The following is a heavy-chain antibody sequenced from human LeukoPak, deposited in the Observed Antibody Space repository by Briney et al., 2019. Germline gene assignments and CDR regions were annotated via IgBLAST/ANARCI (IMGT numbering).Heavy chain of an antibody. CDR1: GFTFSSYA. Sequence: PGGSLRLSCAASGFTFSSYAMSWVRLAPGKGLEWVSSISGGGDTTYYADSVTGRFTISRDNSKNTLYLQMNSLRAEDTAVYYCARGSGSFSGGFDYWGQGILVTVSS. D-gene: IGHD1-26*01. V-gene: IGHV3-23*01. CDR2: ISGGGDTT. CDR3: ARGSGSFSGGFDY. J-gene: IGHJ4*02.